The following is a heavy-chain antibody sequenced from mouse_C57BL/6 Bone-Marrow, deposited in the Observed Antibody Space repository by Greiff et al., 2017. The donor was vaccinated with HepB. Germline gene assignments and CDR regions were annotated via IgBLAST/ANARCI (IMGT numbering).Heavy chain of an antibody. V-gene: IGHV5-17*01. J-gene: IGHJ2*01. CDR1: GFTFSDYG. Sequence: EVKLQESGGGLVKPGGSLKLSCAASGFTFSDYGMHWVRQAPEKGLEWVAYIRSGSSTIYYADTVKGRFTISRDNAKNTLFLQMTSLRSEDTAMYYCVYGSSFYFDYWGQGTTLTVSS. CDR3: VYGSSFYFDY. CDR2: IRSGSSTI. D-gene: IGHD1-1*01.